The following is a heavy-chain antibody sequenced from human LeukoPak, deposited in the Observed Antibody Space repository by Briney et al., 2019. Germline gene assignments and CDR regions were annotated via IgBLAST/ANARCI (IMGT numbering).Heavy chain of an antibody. CDR2: ISYDGGNK. CDR1: GFTFSSYA. J-gene: IGHJ4*02. Sequence: GRSLRLSCAASGFTFSSYAMHWVRQAPGKGLEWVAVISYDGGNKYYADSVKGRFTISRDNSKNTLYLQMNSLRAEDTAVYYCARERDYDSSGYAFYFDYWGQGTLVTISS. CDR3: ARERDYDSSGYAFYFDY. D-gene: IGHD3-22*01. V-gene: IGHV3-30-3*01.